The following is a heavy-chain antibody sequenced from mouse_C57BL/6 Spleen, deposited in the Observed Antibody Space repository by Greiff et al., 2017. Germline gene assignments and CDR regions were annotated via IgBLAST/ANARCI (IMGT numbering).Heavy chain of an antibody. CDR2: IYPRSGNT. V-gene: IGHV1-81*01. J-gene: IGHJ1*03. Sequence: ESGAELARPGASVKLSCKASGYTFTSSGISWVKQRTGQGLEWIGEIYPRSGNTYYNEKFKGKATLTADKSSSTAYMELRSLTSEDSAVYFCARSGGNYVDWYFDVWGTGTTVTVSS. CDR1: GYTFTSSG. CDR3: ARSGGNYVDWYFDV. D-gene: IGHD2-1*01.